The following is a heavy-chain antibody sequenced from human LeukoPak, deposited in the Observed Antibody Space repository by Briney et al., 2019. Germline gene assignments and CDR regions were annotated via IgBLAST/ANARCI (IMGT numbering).Heavy chain of an antibody. Sequence: PGGSLRLSCAASGFTFSSYSMNWVRQAPGKGLEWVSSISSSSSYIYYADSVKGQFTISRDNAKNSLYLQMNSLRAEDTAVYYCARDAPRRDGYNDFDYWGQGTLVTVSS. CDR3: ARDAPRRDGYNDFDY. CDR2: ISSSSSYI. J-gene: IGHJ4*02. D-gene: IGHD5-24*01. CDR1: GFTFSSYS. V-gene: IGHV3-21*01.